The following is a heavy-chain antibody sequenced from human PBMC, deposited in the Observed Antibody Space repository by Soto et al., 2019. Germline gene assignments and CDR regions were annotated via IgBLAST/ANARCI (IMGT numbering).Heavy chain of an antibody. CDR2: INPINGIA. CDR3: SYYGDPPYYYYYMDV. J-gene: IGHJ6*03. Sequence: GASVKVSCKASGYTFISYAMHWVRQAPGQRLEWMGRINPINGIAKYAQKFQGRVTITADKSTSTAYMELSSLRSEDTAVYYCSYYGDPPYYYYYMDVWGKGTTVTVSS. CDR1: GYTFISYA. D-gene: IGHD4-17*01. V-gene: IGHV1-69*04.